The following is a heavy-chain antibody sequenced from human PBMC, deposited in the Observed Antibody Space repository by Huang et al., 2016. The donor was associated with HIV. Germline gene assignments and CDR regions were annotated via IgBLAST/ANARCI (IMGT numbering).Heavy chain of an antibody. Sequence: QVRLQESGPGLVRPSETLSLTCNVSVAPINKYYWNWIRQSPGKGLVWVGFVSYTGSTNYNPSLKSRVTRLQDTSKTQCSLKVTSVTAADTAVYYCARAFPSGALDSWGQGTLVTVSS. CDR2: VSYTGST. CDR3: ARAFPSGALDS. J-gene: IGHJ4*02. CDR1: VAPINKYY. V-gene: IGHV4-59*01.